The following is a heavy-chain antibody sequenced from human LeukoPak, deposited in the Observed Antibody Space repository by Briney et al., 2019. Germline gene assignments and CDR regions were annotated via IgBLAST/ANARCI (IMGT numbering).Heavy chain of an antibody. CDR2: IYTSGST. J-gene: IGHJ3*02. V-gene: IGHV4-4*07. D-gene: IGHD5-12*01. CDR1: GGSTSSYY. CDR3: ARAQSGYSGYEAFDI. Sequence: SETLSLTCTVSGGSTSSYYWSWIRQPAGKGLEWIGRIYTSGSTNYNPSLKSRVSMSVDTSKNQFSLKLSSVTAADTAVYYCARAQSGYSGYEAFDIWGQGTMVTVSS.